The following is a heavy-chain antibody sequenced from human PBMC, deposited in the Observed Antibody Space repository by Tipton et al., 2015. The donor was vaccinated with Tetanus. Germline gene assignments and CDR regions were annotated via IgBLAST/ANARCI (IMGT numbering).Heavy chain of an antibody. J-gene: IGHJ2*01. CDR2: IWYDGSNK. V-gene: IGHV3-33*01. CDR1: GFTFRSYG. D-gene: IGHD2/OR15-2a*01. Sequence: SLRLSCAASGFTFRSYGMHWVRQAPGKGLEWVALIWYDGSNKNYAHSVKGRFTISRDNSKNTLYLQMNSLSAEDTAVYYCARDIAIVRARDWYFDVWGRGTLVTVSS. CDR3: ARDIAIVRARDWYFDV.